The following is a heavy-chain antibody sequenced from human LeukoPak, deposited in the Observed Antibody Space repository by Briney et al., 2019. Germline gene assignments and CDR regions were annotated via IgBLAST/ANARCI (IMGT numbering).Heavy chain of an antibody. CDR3: ATQATSGWHFS. Sequence: APVKVSCKTSGYSFTDYYIHWVRQAPGQGLEWMGWINLNSGGTNYAQKFQGRVTMTRDTSLSTVYMELSRLRSDDTAVYYCATQATSGWHFSWGQGTLVTVSS. V-gene: IGHV1-2*02. CDR2: INLNSGGT. J-gene: IGHJ5*02. CDR1: GYSFTDYY. D-gene: IGHD6-19*01.